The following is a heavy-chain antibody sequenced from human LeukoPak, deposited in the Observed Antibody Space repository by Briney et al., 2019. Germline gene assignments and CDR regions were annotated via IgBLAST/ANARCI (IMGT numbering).Heavy chain of an antibody. J-gene: IGHJ6*02. CDR1: GFTFSSYA. CDR2: ISGSGGST. CDR3: AKVGTGITGVQVLYYGMDV. Sequence: GGSLRLSCAASGFTFSSYAMSWVRQAPGKGLEWVSSISGSGGSTYYAESVKGRFTISRDNSKNTLYLQMNSLGAEDTAVYYCAKVGTGITGVQVLYYGMDVWGQGTTVTVSS. D-gene: IGHD1-20*01. V-gene: IGHV3-23*01.